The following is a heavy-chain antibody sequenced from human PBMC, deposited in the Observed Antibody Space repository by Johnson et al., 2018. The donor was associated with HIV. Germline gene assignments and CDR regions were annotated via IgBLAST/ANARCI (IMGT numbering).Heavy chain of an antibody. D-gene: IGHD1/OR15-1a*01. Sequence: VQLVESGGGLVQPGGSLRLSCAASGFTVSSNYMSWVRQAPGKGLEWVSGINWNGGSTGYADSVKGRFTISRDNAKNSLYLQMNSLGADDTALYYCARGGLGFQNIHDPFDIWGQGTMVTVSS. CDR2: INWNGGST. J-gene: IGHJ3*02. V-gene: IGHV3-20*04. CDR1: GFTVSSNY. CDR3: ARGGLGFQNIHDPFDI.